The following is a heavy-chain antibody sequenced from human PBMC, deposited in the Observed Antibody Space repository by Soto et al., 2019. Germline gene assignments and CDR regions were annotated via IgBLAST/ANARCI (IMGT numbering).Heavy chain of an antibody. J-gene: IGHJ4*02. V-gene: IGHV4-61*01. CDR2: IYYSGST. D-gene: IGHD3-22*01. CDR1: GVSVSSGSYY. Sequence: SETLSLTCTVSGVSVSSGSYYWSWIRQPPGKGLEWIGYIYYSGSTNYNPSLKSRVTISVDTSKNQFSLKLSSVTAADTAVYYCARNYYDSSGYFDYWGQGTLVTGSS. CDR3: ARNYYDSSGYFDY.